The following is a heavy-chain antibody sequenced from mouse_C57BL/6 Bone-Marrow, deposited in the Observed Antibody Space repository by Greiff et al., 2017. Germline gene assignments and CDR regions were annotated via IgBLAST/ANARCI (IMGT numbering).Heavy chain of an antibody. D-gene: IGHD2-2*01. CDR3: ARNFPLYCVYDSGAYFDY. J-gene: IGHJ2*01. V-gene: IGHV2-9-1*01. CDR1: GFSFTSYA. CDR2: IWTGGGT. Sequence: QVQLQQSGPGLVAPSQSLSITCTVSGFSFTSYAISWVRQPPGTGLEWLGVIWTGGGTNYNSALNSRLSISKDNTKSQVFLTMNSLQTDDTARYYCARNFPLYCVYDSGAYFDYWGQGTTLTVSS.